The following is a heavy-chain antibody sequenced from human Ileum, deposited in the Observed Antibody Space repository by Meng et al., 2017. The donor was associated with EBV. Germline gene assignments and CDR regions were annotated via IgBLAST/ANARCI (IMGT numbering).Heavy chain of an antibody. J-gene: IGHJ4*02. Sequence: QVQRQESGPGRVKPSGTLSLTCAVSGGSISSSNWWSWVRQAPGKGLEWIGEIHHTESTNYNPSLKSRVTISVDKSKNQFSLKLSSVTAADTAVYYCARESYSDSSGYYSLDYWGQGSLVTVSS. V-gene: IGHV4-4*02. CDR3: ARESYSDSSGYYSLDY. CDR1: GGSISSSNW. D-gene: IGHD3-22*01. CDR2: IHHTEST.